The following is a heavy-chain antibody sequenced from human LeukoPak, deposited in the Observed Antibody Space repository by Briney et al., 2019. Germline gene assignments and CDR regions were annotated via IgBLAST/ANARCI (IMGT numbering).Heavy chain of an antibody. CDR3: ARAIGSMVRGPYYYYYYYMDV. J-gene: IGHJ6*03. V-gene: IGHV4-4*07. Sequence: SETLSLTCTVSGGSISSYYWSWIRQPAGKGLEWIGRIYTSGSTNYNPSLKSRVTMSVDTSKNQFSLKLSSVPAADTAVYYCARAIGSMVRGPYYYYYYYMDVWGKGTTVTVSS. CDR2: IYTSGST. CDR1: GGSISSYY. D-gene: IGHD3-10*01.